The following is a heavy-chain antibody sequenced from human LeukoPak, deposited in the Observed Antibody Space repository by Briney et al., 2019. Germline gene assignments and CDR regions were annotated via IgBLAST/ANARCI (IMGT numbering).Heavy chain of an antibody. J-gene: IGHJ4*02. CDR3: ATLLY. CDR1: GYSISSGYY. V-gene: IGHV4-38-2*02. CDR2: IYYSGST. D-gene: IGHD3-3*01. Sequence: SETLSLTCTVSGYSISSGYYWNWIRQPPGKGLEWIGYIYYSGSTYYNPSLKSRVTISVDTSKNQFSLKLSSVTAADTAVYYCATLLYWGQGTLVTVSS.